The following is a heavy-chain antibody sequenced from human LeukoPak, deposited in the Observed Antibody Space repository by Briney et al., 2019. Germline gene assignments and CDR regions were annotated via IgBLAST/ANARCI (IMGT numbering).Heavy chain of an antibody. CDR3: ARDLYGDYSFDY. Sequence: PGGSLRLSCAASGFTFSTYAMHWVRQAPGKGLEWVSSISSSSTYIYYADSLKGRFTISRDNAKNPLYLQMNSLRAEDTAVYYCARDLYGDYSFDYWGQGTLVTVSS. D-gene: IGHD4-17*01. CDR1: GFTFSTYA. J-gene: IGHJ4*02. V-gene: IGHV3-21*04. CDR2: ISSSSTYI.